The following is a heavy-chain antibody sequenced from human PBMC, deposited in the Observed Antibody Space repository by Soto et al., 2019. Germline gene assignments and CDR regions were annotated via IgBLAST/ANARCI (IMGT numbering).Heavy chain of an antibody. V-gene: IGHV4-30-4*01. CDR3: ARGRGYSYGLDP. D-gene: IGHD5-18*01. CDR2: ISYSGTT. J-gene: IGHJ5*02. Sequence: SETLSLTCTVSGDSISSNNNYWSWIRQPPGEGLEWFGFISYSGTTSYSPSLKSRVAISLDTSKNQFSLSLSSVTAADTAVYYCARGRGYSYGLDPWGQGTLVTV. CDR1: GDSISSNNNY.